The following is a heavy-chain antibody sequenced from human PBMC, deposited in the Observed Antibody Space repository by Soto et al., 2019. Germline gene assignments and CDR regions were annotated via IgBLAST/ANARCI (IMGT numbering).Heavy chain of an antibody. D-gene: IGHD3-3*01. CDR3: ATVYDFWSGSYFDY. V-gene: IGHV3-23*01. CDR2: ISGSGGST. J-gene: IGHJ4*02. CDR1: GFTFSSYA. Sequence: PGGSLRLSCAASGFTFSSYAMSWVRKAPGKGLEWVSAISGSGGSTYYADSVKGRFTISRDNSKNTLYLQMNSLRAEDTAVYYCATVYDFWSGSYFDYWGQGTLVTVSS.